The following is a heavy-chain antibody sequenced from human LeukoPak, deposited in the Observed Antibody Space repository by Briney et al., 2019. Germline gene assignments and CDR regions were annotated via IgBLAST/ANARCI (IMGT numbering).Heavy chain of an antibody. Sequence: SETLSLTWTVSGGSISSSSYYWGWIRQPPGKGLEWIGSIYYSGSTYYNPSLKSRVTISVDTSKNQFSLKLSSVTAADTAVYYCPRHYYYYDSSGYSAWGQGTLVTVSS. J-gene: IGHJ4*02. CDR3: PRHYYYYDSSGYSA. V-gene: IGHV4-39*01. D-gene: IGHD3-22*01. CDR1: GGSISSSSYY. CDR2: IYYSGST.